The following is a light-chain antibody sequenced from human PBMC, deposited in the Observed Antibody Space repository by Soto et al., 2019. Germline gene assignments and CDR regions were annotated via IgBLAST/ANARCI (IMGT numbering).Light chain of an antibody. CDR2: DVS. CDR3: SSYTTSSTYV. V-gene: IGLV2-14*03. CDR1: SSEVGGYNY. Sequence: QSLLTQPASVSGSPGQSITISCTGTSSEVGGYNYVSWYQQHPGKAPKLMIYDVSNRPSGVSNRFSGFKSGNTASLTISGLHAEDEADYYCSSYTTSSTYVFGTGTKVTVL. J-gene: IGLJ1*01.